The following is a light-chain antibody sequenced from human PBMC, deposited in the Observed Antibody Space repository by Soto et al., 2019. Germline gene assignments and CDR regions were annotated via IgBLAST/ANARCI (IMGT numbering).Light chain of an antibody. Sequence: EIVLTQSPGTLSLSPGERATLSCRASQSVSSNYLAWHQQKPGQAPRLLIYDASSRANGIPDRFSGSGSGTDFTLTISRLEPEDFAMYYCQQYGTSPCTFGQGTKLEIK. J-gene: IGKJ2*02. CDR3: QQYGTSPCT. V-gene: IGKV3-20*01. CDR1: QSVSSNY. CDR2: DAS.